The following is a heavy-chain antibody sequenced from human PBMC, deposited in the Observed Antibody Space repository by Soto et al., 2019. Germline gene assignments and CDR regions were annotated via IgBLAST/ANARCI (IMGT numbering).Heavy chain of an antibody. D-gene: IGHD5-12*01. CDR1: GYTFTSYD. CDR2: MNPNSGNT. CDR3: ARGREDIVAIPDDNWFDP. V-gene: IGHV1-8*01. Sequence: ASVKVSCKASGYTFTSYDINWVRQATGQGLEWMGWMNPNSGNTGYAQKFQGRVTMTRNTSISTAYMELSSLRSEDTAVYYCARGREDIVAIPDDNWFDPWGQGTLVTVSS. J-gene: IGHJ5*02.